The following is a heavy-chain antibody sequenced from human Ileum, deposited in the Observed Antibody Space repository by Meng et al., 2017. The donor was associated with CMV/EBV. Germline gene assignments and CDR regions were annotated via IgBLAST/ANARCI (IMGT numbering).Heavy chain of an antibody. J-gene: IGHJ4*02. CDR3: ARGSSSWAFDY. Sequence: QVQLQESGPGLVKPSETLSLTGTVSGGSISGYYWSWIRQPATKGLEWIGRVYSSGSTDYNPSLQSRVTMSVDTSKNQFSLKLSSVTAADTAVYYCARGSSSWAFDYWGQGTLVTVSS. CDR2: VYSSGST. CDR1: GGSISGYY. V-gene: IGHV4-4*07. D-gene: IGHD2-2*01.